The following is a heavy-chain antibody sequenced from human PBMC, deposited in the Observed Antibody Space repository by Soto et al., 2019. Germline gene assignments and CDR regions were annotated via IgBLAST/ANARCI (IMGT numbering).Heavy chain of an antibody. CDR2: IWYDGSSK. V-gene: IGHV3-33*01. CDR3: ARGAYCGGDCYSSFLDV. CDR1: GFTFSSYG. D-gene: IGHD2-21*02. Sequence: QVQLVESGGGVVQPGRSLRLSCAASGFTFSSYGMHWVRQAPGKGLEWVAVIWYDGSSKYYADSVKGRFTISRDNSKNTLYLQMNSLRAEDTAVYYCARGAYCGGDCYSSFLDVWGQGTTVTVSS. J-gene: IGHJ6*02.